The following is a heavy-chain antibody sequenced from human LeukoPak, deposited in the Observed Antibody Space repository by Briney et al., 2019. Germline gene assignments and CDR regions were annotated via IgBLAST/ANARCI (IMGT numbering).Heavy chain of an antibody. Sequence: ASVKVSCKASGYTFTSYGISWVRQAPGQGLEWMGWISAYNGNTNYAQKLQGRVTMTTDTSTSTAYMELRSLRSDDTAVYYCARGRRYYYGSGSYSPFDYWGQGTLVTVSS. CDR1: GYTFTSYG. J-gene: IGHJ4*02. CDR2: ISAYNGNT. D-gene: IGHD3-10*01. V-gene: IGHV1-18*01. CDR3: ARGRRYYYGSGSYSPFDY.